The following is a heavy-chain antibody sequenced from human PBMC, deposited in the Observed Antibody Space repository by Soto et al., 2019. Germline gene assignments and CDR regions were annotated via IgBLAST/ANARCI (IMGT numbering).Heavy chain of an antibody. V-gene: IGHV4-59*01. CDR3: ARVSGDPTSKMAARAGKYDY. CDR2: ISYSGNT. J-gene: IGHJ4*02. Sequence: SETLSLTCTVSGDSISSYYWSWIRQPPGKGLEWIGYISYSGNTNYNPSLKSRVTISVDTSKNHFSLKLSSVTAADTAVYYCARVSGDPTSKMAARAGKYDYWGQGTLVTVSS. D-gene: IGHD6-6*01. CDR1: GDSISSYY.